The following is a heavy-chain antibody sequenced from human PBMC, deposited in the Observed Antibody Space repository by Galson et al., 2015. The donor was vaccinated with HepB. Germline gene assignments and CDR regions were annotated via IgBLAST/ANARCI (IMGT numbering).Heavy chain of an antibody. D-gene: IGHD3-22*01. Sequence: SLRLACAASGFTFDDYDMHWVRQAQGQGLEWVSGISWNSGSIGYADSVKGRFTISRDNAKTSLYLQLNSLRAEDTALYYCAKDITSYDSSCYYYWYFDLWGRGTLVTVSS. CDR1: GFTFDDYD. CDR2: ISWNSGSI. J-gene: IGHJ2*01. V-gene: IGHV3-9*01. CDR3: AKDITSYDSSCYYYWYFDL.